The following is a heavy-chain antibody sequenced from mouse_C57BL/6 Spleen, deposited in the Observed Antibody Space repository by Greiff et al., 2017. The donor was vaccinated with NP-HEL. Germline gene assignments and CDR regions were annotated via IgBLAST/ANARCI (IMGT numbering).Heavy chain of an antibody. CDR1: GYTFTSYW. CDR3: AHITTVVDYYYY. D-gene: IGHD1-1*01. J-gene: IGHJ2*01. CDR2: IHPSDSDT. Sequence: QVQLQQPGAELVKPGASVKVSCKASGYTFTSYWMHWVKQRPGQGLEWIGRIHPSDSDTNYNQKFKGKATLTVAKSSSTAYMQLSSLTSEDSAVYYCAHITTVVDYYYYWGQGTTLTVSS. V-gene: IGHV1-74*01.